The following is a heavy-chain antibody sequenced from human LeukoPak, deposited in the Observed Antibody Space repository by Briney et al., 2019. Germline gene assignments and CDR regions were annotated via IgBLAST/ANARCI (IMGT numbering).Heavy chain of an antibody. V-gene: IGHV4-39*07. Sequence: SETLSLTCTVSGGSISSSSYYWGWIRQPPGKGLEWIGSIYYSGSTYYNPSLKSRVTISVDTSKNQFSLKLSSVTAADTAVYYCARARGLRASTNWFDPWGQGTLVTVSS. D-gene: IGHD3-10*01. J-gene: IGHJ5*02. CDR3: ARARGLRASTNWFDP. CDR1: GGSISSSSYY. CDR2: IYYSGST.